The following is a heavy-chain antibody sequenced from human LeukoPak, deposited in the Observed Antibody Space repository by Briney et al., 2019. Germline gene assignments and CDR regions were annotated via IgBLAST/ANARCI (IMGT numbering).Heavy chain of an antibody. V-gene: IGHV1-2*02. CDR2: INPNSGGT. Sequence: ASVKVSCKASGYTFTGYYMHWVRQAPGQGLEWMGWINPNSGGTNYAQKFQGRVTMTRDTSISTAYMELSRLRSDDTAVYYCARGAVPYCGGDCYLNWFDPWGQGTLVTVSS. D-gene: IGHD2-21*02. CDR1: GYTFTGYY. CDR3: ARGAVPYCGGDCYLNWFDP. J-gene: IGHJ5*02.